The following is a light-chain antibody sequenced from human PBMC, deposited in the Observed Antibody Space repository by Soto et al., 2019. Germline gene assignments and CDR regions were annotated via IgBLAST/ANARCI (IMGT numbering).Light chain of an antibody. CDR1: QGISSW. CDR2: AAS. V-gene: IGKV1-12*01. Sequence: DVKMSQSLASVSSNVGDRVTIPCRASQGISSWLAWYQQKPGKAPKLLIYAASSLQSGVPARFSGSGSGTDFTLTISSVQPEDFAPYYCQQANSCPLTFGGGSKV. J-gene: IGKJ4*01. CDR3: QQANSCPLT.